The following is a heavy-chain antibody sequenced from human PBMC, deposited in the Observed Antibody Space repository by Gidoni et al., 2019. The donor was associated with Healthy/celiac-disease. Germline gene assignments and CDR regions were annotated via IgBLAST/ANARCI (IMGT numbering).Heavy chain of an antibody. Sequence: QVQLVESGGGVVQPGRSLRLSCAASGFTLSSYAMHWVRQAPGKGLEWVAVISYDGSNKYYADSVKGRFTISRDNSKNTLYLQMNSLRAEDTAVYYCARDQRWLQLGRLDYWGQGTLVTVSS. CDR3: ARDQRWLQLGRLDY. J-gene: IGHJ4*02. CDR2: ISYDGSNK. CDR1: GFTLSSYA. D-gene: IGHD5-12*01. V-gene: IGHV3-30-3*01.